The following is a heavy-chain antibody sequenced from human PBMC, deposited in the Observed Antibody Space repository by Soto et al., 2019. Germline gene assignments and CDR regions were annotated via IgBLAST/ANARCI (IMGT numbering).Heavy chain of an antibody. J-gene: IGHJ4*02. D-gene: IGHD5-18*01. CDR3: VRHHDRGYSYGDFDF. V-gene: IGHV4-39*01. Sequence: SETLSLTCTVSGGPIRGSTYYWGWIRQPPGKGLEWIGSVFYSGSPYYNPSLESRLTISVDTSKNQFSLNPSSVTAADTAVYYCVRHHDRGYSYGDFDFWGQGTLVTVS. CDR1: GGPIRGSTYY. CDR2: VFYSGSP.